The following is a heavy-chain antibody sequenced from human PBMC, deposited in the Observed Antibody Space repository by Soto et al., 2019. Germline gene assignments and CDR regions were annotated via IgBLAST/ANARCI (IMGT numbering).Heavy chain of an antibody. CDR1: GFTFRTSW. J-gene: IGHJ4*02. Sequence: PGGSLRLSCAASGFTFRTSWMTWARHDPEKGLEWVATINPEGSEKYYVDPVKGRFTISRDNDHNSLYLQMNSLRAEGTAMFYCARGREYGCFDYWGQGIPVTVSS. CDR2: INPEGSEK. D-gene: IGHD4-17*01. V-gene: IGHV3-7*05. CDR3: ARGREYGCFDY.